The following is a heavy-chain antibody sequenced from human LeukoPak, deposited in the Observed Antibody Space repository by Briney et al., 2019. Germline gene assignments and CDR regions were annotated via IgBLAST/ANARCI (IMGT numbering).Heavy chain of an antibody. CDR1: GYTFTGYY. J-gene: IGHJ4*02. Sequence: APVKVSCKASGYTFTGYYMHWVRQAPGQGLEWMGWINPNSGGTNYAQKFQGRVTMTRDTSISTAYMELSRLRSDDTAVYYCARNLVPAAIGVYGFDYWGQGTLVTVSS. CDR3: ARNLVPAAIGVYGFDY. V-gene: IGHV1-2*02. D-gene: IGHD2-2*01. CDR2: INPNSGGT.